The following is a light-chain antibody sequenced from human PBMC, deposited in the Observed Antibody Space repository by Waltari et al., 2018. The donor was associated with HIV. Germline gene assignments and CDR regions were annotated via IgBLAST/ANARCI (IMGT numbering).Light chain of an antibody. J-gene: IGLJ2*01. CDR3: ATWTDSLSGVV. V-gene: IGLV1-47*01. Sequence: QSVLTQSPSASGTPGQRVTISCSGSSSNIGGNYVYWYQQLPGTAPKLLLYRNTQRPSGVPVRFSCSKSVTSASLAISGLRSEDEAHYYCATWTDSLSGVVFGGGTKLRVL. CDR2: RNT. CDR1: SSNIGGNY.